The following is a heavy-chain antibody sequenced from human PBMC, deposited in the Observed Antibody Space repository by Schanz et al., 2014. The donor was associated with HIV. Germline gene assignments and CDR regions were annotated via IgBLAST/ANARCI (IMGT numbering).Heavy chain of an antibody. J-gene: IGHJ4*02. CDR1: GYSFSSYG. CDR3: ARGRFCSGGSCYHDY. V-gene: IGHV1-18*01. D-gene: IGHD2-15*01. Sequence: QVHLVQSGAEVKKSGASVKVSCKASGYSFSSYGLSWVRQAPGQGLEWMGWISVYHNKTNYAQKLQGRVAMTRDTSTSTVYMEMTSLRSEDTAVYYCARGRFCSGGSCYHDYWGQGTLVTVSS. CDR2: ISVYHNKT.